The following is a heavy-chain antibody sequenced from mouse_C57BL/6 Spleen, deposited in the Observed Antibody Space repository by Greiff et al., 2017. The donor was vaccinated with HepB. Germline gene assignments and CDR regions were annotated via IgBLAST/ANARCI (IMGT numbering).Heavy chain of an antibody. CDR2: IRLKSDNYAT. Sequence: EVKVEESGGGLVQPGGSMKLSCVASGFTFSNYWMNWVRQSPEKGLEWVAQIRLKSDNYATHYAESVKGRFTISRDDSKSSVYLQMNNLRAEDTGIYYCTGPLYYGSSPYYYAMDYWGQGTSVTVSS. V-gene: IGHV6-3*01. CDR1: GFTFSNYW. J-gene: IGHJ4*01. CDR3: TGPLYYGSSPYYYAMDY. D-gene: IGHD1-1*01.